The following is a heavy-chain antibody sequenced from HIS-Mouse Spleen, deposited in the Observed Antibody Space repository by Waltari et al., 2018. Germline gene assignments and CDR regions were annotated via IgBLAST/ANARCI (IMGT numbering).Heavy chain of an antibody. CDR2: IYYSGST. V-gene: IGHV4-39*07. D-gene: IGHD1-26*01. CDR1: GGSISSSSYY. J-gene: IGHJ4*02. CDR3: ARDRELYFDY. Sequence: QLQLQESGPGLVKPSETLSLTCTVSGGSISSSSYYWGWIRQPPGKGLEWIGSIYYSGSTYYRPSLKSRVTISVDTSKNQFSLKLSSVTAADTAVYYCARDRELYFDYWGQGTLVTVSS.